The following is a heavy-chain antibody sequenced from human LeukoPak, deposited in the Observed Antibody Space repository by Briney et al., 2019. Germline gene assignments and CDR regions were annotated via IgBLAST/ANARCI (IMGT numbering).Heavy chain of an antibody. CDR3: ARGENSKTYPVSGY. CDR2: ISSDGSSK. D-gene: IGHD2/OR15-2a*01. V-gene: IGHV3-30*03. CDR1: GFTFSSYG. Sequence: GGSLRLSCAASGFTFSSYGMQWVRQAPGKGLEWVAVISSDGSSKYYIDSVKGRFTISRDNSKNTLFLQMISLRAEDTAVYYCARGENSKTYPVSGYWGQGTLVTVSS. J-gene: IGHJ4*02.